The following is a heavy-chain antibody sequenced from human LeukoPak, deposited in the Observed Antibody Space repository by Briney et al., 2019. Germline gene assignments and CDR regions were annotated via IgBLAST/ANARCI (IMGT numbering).Heavy chain of an antibody. CDR3: VRDHENYYGMDG. Sequence: GGSLRLSCAASGFTFSSYSMNWVRQAPGKGLEWVSSISSSSSYIYYADSVKGRFTISRDNAKNSLYLQMNSLRAEDTAVYYCVRDHENYYGMDGWGKGTTVTASS. CDR1: GFTFSSYS. V-gene: IGHV3-21*01. J-gene: IGHJ6*04. CDR2: ISSSSSYI.